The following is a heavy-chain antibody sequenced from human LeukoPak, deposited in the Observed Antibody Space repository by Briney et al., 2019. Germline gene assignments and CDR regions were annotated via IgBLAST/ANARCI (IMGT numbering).Heavy chain of an antibody. CDR1: GFTFSSYS. V-gene: IGHV3-48*04. D-gene: IGHD3-3*01. J-gene: IGHJ5*02. Sequence: PGGSLRLSCAASGFTFSSYSMNWVRQAPGKGLEWVSYISSSSSTIYYADSVKGRFTISRDNAKNSLYLQMNSLRAEDTAVYNCARDPKTYYDFWSGYRGGNWFDPWGQGTLVTVSS. CDR3: ARDPKTYYDFWSGYRGGNWFDP. CDR2: ISSSSSTI.